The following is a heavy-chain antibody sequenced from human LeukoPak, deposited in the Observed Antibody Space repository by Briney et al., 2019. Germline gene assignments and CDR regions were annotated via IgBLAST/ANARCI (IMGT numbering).Heavy chain of an antibody. V-gene: IGHV3-21*01. CDR2: ISSSSSYI. CDR1: GFTFSSYS. J-gene: IGHJ4*02. D-gene: IGHD5-24*01. CDR3: ARAPPRDGYNYGYFDY. Sequence: GGSLRLSCAASGFTFSSYSMNWVRQAPGKGLEWVSSISSSSSYIYYADSVKGRFTISRDNAKNSLYLQMNGLRAEDAAVYYCARAPPRDGYNYGYFDYWGQGTLVTVSS.